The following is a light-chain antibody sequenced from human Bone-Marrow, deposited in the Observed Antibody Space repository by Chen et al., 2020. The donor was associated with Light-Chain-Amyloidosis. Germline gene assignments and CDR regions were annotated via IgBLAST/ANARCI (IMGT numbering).Light chain of an antibody. J-gene: IGLJ1*01. Sequence: QSALTQPASVSGSPGQSITISCTGTSSDVGGDNHVPWYQQHPDKAPKLMIYEVTNRPSWVPGRFAGSKSDNTASLTISGLQTEDEADYFCSSYTITNTLVVGSGTRVTVL. V-gene: IGLV2-14*01. CDR3: SSYTITNTLV. CDR2: EVT. CDR1: SSDVGGDNH.